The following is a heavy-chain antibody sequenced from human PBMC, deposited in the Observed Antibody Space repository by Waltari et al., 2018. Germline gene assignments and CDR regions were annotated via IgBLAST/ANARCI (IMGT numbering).Heavy chain of an antibody. J-gene: IGHJ4*02. CDR1: GFTFSSYW. Sequence: EVHLVESGGDLVQPGGSLRLSCAAPGFTFSSYWMSWARQAPGKGLGWVGNIKPEGGDKYYADSVKGRFIISRDNTKNSLNLQMNSLRVEDTAVYYCTRGDFWGQGTLVTVSS. D-gene: IGHD3-3*01. CDR3: TRGDF. CDR2: IKPEGGDK. V-gene: IGHV3-7*01.